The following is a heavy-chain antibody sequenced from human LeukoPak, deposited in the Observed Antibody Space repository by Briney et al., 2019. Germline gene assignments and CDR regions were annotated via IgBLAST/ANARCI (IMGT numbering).Heavy chain of an antibody. Sequence: TGGSLRLSCAASGFTFSSYAMSWVRQAPGKGLEWVSVIYSGGSTYYADSVKGRFTISRDNSKNTLYLQMNSLRAEDTAVYYCARDTLYYGMDVWGQGTTVTVSS. CDR1: GFTFSSYA. CDR3: ARDTLYYGMDV. V-gene: IGHV3-53*01. CDR2: IYSGGST. J-gene: IGHJ6*02.